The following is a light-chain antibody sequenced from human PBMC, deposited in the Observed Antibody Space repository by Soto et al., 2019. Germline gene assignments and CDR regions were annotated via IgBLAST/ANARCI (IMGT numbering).Light chain of an antibody. J-gene: IGKJ5*01. CDR3: QQYGTSSIT. V-gene: IGKV3-20*01. CDR2: GAS. Sequence: ENGLTQSPGTLSLSPGERATLSCRARQTVSSYLTWYQQRPGQAPRLLIYGASKRATGIPDRFSGSGSGTDFTLTFSRLEPEDFALYYCQQYGTSSITFGQGTRLEIK. CDR1: QTVSSY.